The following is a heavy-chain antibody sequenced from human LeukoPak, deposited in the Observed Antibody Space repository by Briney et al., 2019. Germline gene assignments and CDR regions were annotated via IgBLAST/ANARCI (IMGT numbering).Heavy chain of an antibody. V-gene: IGHV1-18*01. CDR3: ARARENYYDSSGYWRYFDY. CDR2: ISAYNGNT. Sequence: ASVKVSCKASGYTFTSYGISWVRQAPGQGLEWMGWISAYNGNTNYAQKLQGRVTMTTDTSTSTAYMELRSPRSDDTAVYYCARARENYYDSSGYWRYFDYWGQGTLVTVSS. J-gene: IGHJ4*02. D-gene: IGHD3-22*01. CDR1: GYTFTSYG.